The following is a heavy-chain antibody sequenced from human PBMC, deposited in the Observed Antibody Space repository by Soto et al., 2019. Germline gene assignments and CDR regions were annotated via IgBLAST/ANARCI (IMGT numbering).Heavy chain of an antibody. D-gene: IGHD3-9*01. CDR2: ISYDGSNK. CDR1: GFTFSSYA. CDR3: ARDRYYDILTGSLDY. Sequence: PVGSLRLSCAASGFTFSSYAMHWVRQAPGKGLEWVAVISYDGSNKYYADSVKGRFTISRDNSKNTLYLQMNSLRAEDTAVYYCARDRYYDILTGSLDYWGQGTLVTVSS. J-gene: IGHJ4*02. V-gene: IGHV3-30-3*01.